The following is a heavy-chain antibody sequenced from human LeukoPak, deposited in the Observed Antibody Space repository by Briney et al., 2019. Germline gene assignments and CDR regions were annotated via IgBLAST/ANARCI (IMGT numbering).Heavy chain of an antibody. D-gene: IGHD3-3*01. CDR1: GFTFSSYG. Sequence: GSLRLSCAASGFTFSSYGMHWVRQAPGKGLGWIGEIYHSGSTNYNPSLKSRVTISVDKSKNQFSLKLSSVTAADTAVYYCARGSSFGVVIHPPYYYMDVWGKGTTVTVSS. V-gene: IGHV4-4*02. CDR2: IYHSGST. CDR3: ARGSSFGVVIHPPYYYMDV. J-gene: IGHJ6*03.